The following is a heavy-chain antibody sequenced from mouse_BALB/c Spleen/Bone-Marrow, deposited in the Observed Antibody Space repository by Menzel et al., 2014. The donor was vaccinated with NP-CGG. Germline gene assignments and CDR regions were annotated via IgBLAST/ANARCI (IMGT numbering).Heavy chain of an antibody. CDR3: ASPSDGNPFAY. J-gene: IGHJ3*01. CDR2: IDPSDSET. V-gene: IGHV1S127*01. CDR1: GYSFTSYW. D-gene: IGHD2-1*01. Sequence: VQLQQSGPQLVRPGASVKISCKASGYSFTSYWMHWVKQRPGQGLEWIGMIDPSDSETRLNQKFKDKATLTVDKSSSTDYMQLSSPTSEDSAVYYCASPSDGNPFAYWGQGTLVTVSA.